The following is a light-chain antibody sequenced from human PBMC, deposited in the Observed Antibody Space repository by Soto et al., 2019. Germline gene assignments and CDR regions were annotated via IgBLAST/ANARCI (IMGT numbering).Light chain of an antibody. V-gene: IGLV2-23*01. J-gene: IGLJ2*01. CDR1: HSDVGGSNL. CDR2: EAT. CDR3: SSYSGTGTYVL. Sequence: QSALTQPASVSASPGQSITISCTGTHSDVGGSNLLSWYQPYPGKAPKLIIYEATRRPAGSSIRFSGSKSGNTASLTISGLPDGEEDYYHCSSYSGTGTYVLFGAGTKLTV.